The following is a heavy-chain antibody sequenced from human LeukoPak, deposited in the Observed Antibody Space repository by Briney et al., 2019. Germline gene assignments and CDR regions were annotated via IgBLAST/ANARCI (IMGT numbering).Heavy chain of an antibody. CDR3: ARDAPLATDILTGAYYYYYYMDV. V-gene: IGHV3-30*01. CDR1: GFTFSSYA. D-gene: IGHD3-9*01. CDR2: ISYDGSNK. J-gene: IGHJ6*03. Sequence: PGGSLRLSCAASGFTFSSYAMHWVRQAPGKGLEWVAVISYDGSNKYYADSVKGRFTISRDNSKNTLYLQMNSLRAEDTAVYYCARDAPLATDILTGAYYYYYYMDVWGKGTTVTVSS.